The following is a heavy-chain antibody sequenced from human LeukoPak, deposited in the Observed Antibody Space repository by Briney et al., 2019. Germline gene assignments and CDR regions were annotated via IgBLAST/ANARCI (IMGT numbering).Heavy chain of an antibody. J-gene: IGHJ4*02. D-gene: IGHD3/OR15-3a*01. Sequence: GGSLRLSCAASGFTFGDTWMNWVRQVPGQGLEWVANIKQDGSEKFYVASVKGRFTISRDNGKSSLYLQMNSLRVEDTALYYCATSYDMGWLIGYWGQGTLVTVSS. V-gene: IGHV3-7*03. CDR2: IKQDGSEK. CDR1: GFTFGDTW. CDR3: ATSYDMGWLIGY.